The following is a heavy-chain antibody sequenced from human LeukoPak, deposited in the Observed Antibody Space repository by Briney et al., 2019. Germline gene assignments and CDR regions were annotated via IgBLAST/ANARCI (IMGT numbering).Heavy chain of an antibody. CDR1: GFTFSSHS. J-gene: IGHJ4*02. V-gene: IGHV3-48*01. CDR2: ITSSSSSI. Sequence: GGSLRLSCAASGFTFSSHSMNWVRQAPGKGLDWISYITSSSSSIFYADSVKGRFTISRDNGKNSLYLQMSSLRVEDTAVYYCVRDDGSGAGSRRGALDYWGQGTLVTVSS. CDR3: VRDDGSGAGSRRGALDY. D-gene: IGHD3-10*01.